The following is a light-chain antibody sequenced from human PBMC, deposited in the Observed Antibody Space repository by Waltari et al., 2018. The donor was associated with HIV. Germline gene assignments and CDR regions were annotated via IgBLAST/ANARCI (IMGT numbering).Light chain of an antibody. Sequence: DIVMTQSPDSLAVSLGARATLKCKSSQTILYNSNNQNYLAWYQQRPGQPPKLLIYWASTRESGVPDRFSGSGSGTDFTLTISSLQAEDVAVYYCQQYYKTPLTFGGGTKVQIK. CDR3: QQYYKTPLT. CDR2: WAS. V-gene: IGKV4-1*01. CDR1: QTILYNSNNQNY. J-gene: IGKJ4*01.